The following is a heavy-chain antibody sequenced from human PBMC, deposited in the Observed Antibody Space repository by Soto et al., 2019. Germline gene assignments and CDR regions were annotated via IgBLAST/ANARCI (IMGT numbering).Heavy chain of an antibody. J-gene: IGHJ3*02. CDR3: ARGRGPNYYDSSGYYFRDAFDI. Sequence: VKVSCKASGGTFSSYAISWVRQAPGQGLEWMGGIIPIFGTANYAQKFQGRVTITADESTSTAYMELSSLRSEDTAAYYCARGRGPNYYDSSGYYFRDAFDIWGQGTMVTVSS. CDR1: GGTFSSYA. CDR2: IIPIFGTA. V-gene: IGHV1-69*13. D-gene: IGHD3-22*01.